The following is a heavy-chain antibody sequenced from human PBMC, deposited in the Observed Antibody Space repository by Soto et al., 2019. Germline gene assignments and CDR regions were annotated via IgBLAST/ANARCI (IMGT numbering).Heavy chain of an antibody. J-gene: IGHJ4*02. V-gene: IGHV4-4*02. D-gene: IGHD2-21*02. CDR3: ATWGRHIGAVTVYYFDY. CDR1: GGSISSSYW. CDR2: IYHSGST. Sequence: KSSETLSLTCAVSGGSISSSYWWCWVRQPPGKGLEWVWEIYHSGSTNYNPSLKSRVTLSVNKYKNQFSMKLSSVTAADPAVYYFATWGRHIGAVTVYYFDYWGQGTLVTVSS.